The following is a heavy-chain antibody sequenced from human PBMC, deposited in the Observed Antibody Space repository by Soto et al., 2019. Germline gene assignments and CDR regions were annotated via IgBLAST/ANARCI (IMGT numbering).Heavy chain of an antibody. CDR3: ARGVDSWSGYLF. J-gene: IGHJ6*01. V-gene: IGHV4-34*01. Sequence: ASETLCVTCVLYGGSFDVYYWSWMRQSPGKGLEWIGEIHHSGSTKYNPSLKSRVSLSVDTSTKQFSLKMTSMTAADRGVYYCARGVDSWSGYLFWGQGTTVTVSS. D-gene: IGHD3-3*01. CDR1: GGSFDVYY. CDR2: IHHSGST.